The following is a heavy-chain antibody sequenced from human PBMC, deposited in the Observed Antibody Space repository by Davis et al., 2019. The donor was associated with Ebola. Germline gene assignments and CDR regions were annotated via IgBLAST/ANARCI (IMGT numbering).Heavy chain of an antibody. J-gene: IGHJ6*02. V-gene: IGHV4-4*02. CDR2: IYHSGST. CDR1: GGSISSSNW. Sequence: SETLSLTCAVSGGSISSSNWWSWVRQPPGKGLEWIGEIYHSGSTYYNPSLKSRVTISVDTSKNQFSLKLSSVTAADTAVYYCSGLPYYYGMDVWGQGTTVTVSS. CDR3: SGLPYYYGMDV. D-gene: IGHD5-12*01.